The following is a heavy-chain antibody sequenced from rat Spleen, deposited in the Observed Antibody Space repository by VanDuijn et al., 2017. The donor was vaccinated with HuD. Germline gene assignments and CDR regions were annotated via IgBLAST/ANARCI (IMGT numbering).Heavy chain of an antibody. V-gene: IGHV4-2*01. Sequence: EVKLVESGGGLVQPGRSLKLSCAASGFNFNDHWMGWVRQAPGKGLEWIGEINKDSKIIKYSPSLKDKVTISRDNAQNTLYLQMSKLGSDDTAIYYCARHSNSGYGYVMDAWGQGASVTVSS. CDR2: INKDSKII. CDR3: ARHSNSGYGYVMDA. J-gene: IGHJ4*01. D-gene: IGHD4-3*01. CDR1: GFNFNDHW.